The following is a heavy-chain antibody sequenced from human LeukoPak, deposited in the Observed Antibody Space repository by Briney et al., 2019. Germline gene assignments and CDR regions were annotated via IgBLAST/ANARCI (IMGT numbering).Heavy chain of an antibody. Sequence: GSLRLSCAASGFTVSSNYMSWVRQAPGKGLEWVSVIYSGGSTYYADSVKGRFTISRDNSKNTLYLQMNSLRAEDTAVYYCASHSPYGDYVGYWGQGTLVTVSS. V-gene: IGHV3-53*01. CDR2: IYSGGST. J-gene: IGHJ4*02. D-gene: IGHD4-17*01. CDR1: GFTVSSNY. CDR3: ASHSPYGDYVGY.